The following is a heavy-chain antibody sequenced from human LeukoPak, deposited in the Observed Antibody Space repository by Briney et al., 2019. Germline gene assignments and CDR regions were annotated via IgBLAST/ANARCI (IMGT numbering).Heavy chain of an antibody. V-gene: IGHV3-21*01. CDR1: GFTFSSYS. Sequence: GGSLRLSCAASGFTFSSYSMNWVRQAPGKGLEWVSSISSSSSYIYYADSVKGRFTISRDNAKNSLYLQMNSLRAEDTAVYYCARAQTPGVWGSYRLPFDYWGQGTLVTVSS. CDR3: ARAQTPGVWGSYRLPFDY. CDR2: ISSSSSYI. J-gene: IGHJ4*02. D-gene: IGHD3-16*02.